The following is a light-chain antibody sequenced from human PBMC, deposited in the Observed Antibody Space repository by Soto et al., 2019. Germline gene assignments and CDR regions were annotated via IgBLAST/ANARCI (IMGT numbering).Light chain of an antibody. CDR3: QHSYSTPPFT. CDR2: GGS. Sequence: DIQMTQSPSSLSASVGDRVTITCRASQSISSYLNWYQQKPGKAPTLLIYGGSSLQSGVPSRFSGSGAGTDCHLTISNLQPEDFATYYCQHSYSTPPFTFRPGTKGDL. CDR1: QSISSY. J-gene: IGKJ3*01. V-gene: IGKV1-39*01.